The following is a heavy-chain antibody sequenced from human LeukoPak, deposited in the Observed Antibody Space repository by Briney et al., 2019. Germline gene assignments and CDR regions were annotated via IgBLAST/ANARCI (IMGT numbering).Heavy chain of an antibody. J-gene: IGHJ4*02. CDR3: ASQGLVRAFDY. V-gene: IGHV3-7*02. CDR2: INQDGSRS. CDR1: AFTFSSHW. Sequence: PGGSLRLSCAASAFTFSSHWMSWVRQAPGKGLVWVASINQDGSRSYYVDSLKGRFTISRDNAKNSLYLQMNSLRAEDTAVYYCASQGLVRAFDYWGQGTLVTVSS. D-gene: IGHD3-10*01.